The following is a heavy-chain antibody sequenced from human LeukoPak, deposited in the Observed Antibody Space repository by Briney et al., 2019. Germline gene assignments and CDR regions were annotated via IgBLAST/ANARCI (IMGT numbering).Heavy chain of an antibody. CDR1: GYTFTYND. CDR3: ARGRAAAD. V-gene: IGHV1-8*01. D-gene: IGHD2-15*01. J-gene: IGHJ4*02. Sequence: GASVKVSCTASGYTFTYNDINWVRQATGQGLEWMGWMNPGTANTGYSQKFQGRLAMTADTSMNTAYMELSGLTSEDTAVYYCARGRAAADWGQGTLVTVSS. CDR2: MNPGTANT.